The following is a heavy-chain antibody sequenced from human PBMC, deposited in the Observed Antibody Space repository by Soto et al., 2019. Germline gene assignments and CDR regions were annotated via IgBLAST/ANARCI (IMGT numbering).Heavy chain of an antibody. CDR1: GFTFSTYA. CDR2: ISYDGSNK. V-gene: IGHV3-30-3*01. J-gene: IGHJ4*02. CDR3: ARHNSFGVLIMNFFDY. D-gene: IGHD3-3*01. Sequence: GGSLRLSCAASGFTFSTYAMHWVRQAPGKGLEWVATISYDGSNKYYADSVKGRFTISRDNSKNTLYLQMNSLRAEDTAVYYCARHNSFGVLIMNFFDYWGQGTLVTVSS.